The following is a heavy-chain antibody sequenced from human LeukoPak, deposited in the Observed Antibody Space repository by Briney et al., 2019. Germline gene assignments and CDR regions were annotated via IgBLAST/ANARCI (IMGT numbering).Heavy chain of an antibody. D-gene: IGHD3-16*01. Sequence: GESLKISCKGSGYRFTSYWIGWVRQMPGKGLELMGMIYPGDSDTKYRPSFQGQVTISADKSISTAYLQWSSLEASDTAMFYCARWRSDSIGYWGQGTLVTVSS. CDR2: IYPGDSDT. CDR3: ARWRSDSIGY. CDR1: GYRFTSYW. J-gene: IGHJ4*02. V-gene: IGHV5-51*01.